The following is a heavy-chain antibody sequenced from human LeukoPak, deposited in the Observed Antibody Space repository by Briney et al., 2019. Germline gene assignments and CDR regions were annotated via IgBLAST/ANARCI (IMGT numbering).Heavy chain of an antibody. CDR2: IYYSGST. J-gene: IGHJ4*02. CDR3: ARHSSSWSPGPDY. Sequence: SETLSLICTVSGGSISSYYWSWIRQPPGKGLEWIGYIYYSGSTKYNPSLKSRVTISVDTSKDQFSLKLSSVTAADTAVYYCARHSSSWSPGPDYWGQGTLVTVSS. V-gene: IGHV4-59*08. D-gene: IGHD6-13*01. CDR1: GGSISSYY.